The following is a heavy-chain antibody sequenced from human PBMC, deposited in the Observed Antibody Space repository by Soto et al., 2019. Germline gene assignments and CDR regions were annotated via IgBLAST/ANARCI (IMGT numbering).Heavy chain of an antibody. CDR1: GGSISSYY. V-gene: IGHV4-59*01. CDR2: IYYSGST. D-gene: IGHD1-20*01. CDR3: ARVTGGMDV. J-gene: IGHJ6*02. Sequence: PSETLSLTCTVSGGSISSYYWSWIRQPPGRGLEWIGYIYYSGSTNYNPSLKSRVTISVDTSKNQFSLKLSSVTAADTAVYYCARVTGGMDVWGQGTTVTVSS.